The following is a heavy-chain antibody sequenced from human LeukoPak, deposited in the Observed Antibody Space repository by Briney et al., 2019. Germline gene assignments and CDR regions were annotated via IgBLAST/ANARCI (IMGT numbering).Heavy chain of an antibody. J-gene: IGHJ4*02. CDR1: GGSISSGGYY. D-gene: IGHD5-12*01. CDR2: IYYSGST. Sequence: SETLSLTCTVSGGSISSGGYYWSWIRQHPGKGLEWIGYIYYSGSTYYNPSLKSRVTISVDTSKNQFSLKLSSVTAADTAVYCCARGRGYSGYDYGVDYWGQGTLVTVSS. V-gene: IGHV4-31*03. CDR3: ARGRGYSGYDYGVDY.